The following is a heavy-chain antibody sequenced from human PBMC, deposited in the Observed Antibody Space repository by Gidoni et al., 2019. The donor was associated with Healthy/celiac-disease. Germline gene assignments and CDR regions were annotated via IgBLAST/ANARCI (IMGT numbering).Heavy chain of an antibody. D-gene: IGHD3-22*01. V-gene: IGHV4-30-2*01. CDR1: GGSISRGGYS. CDR3: ARGSGANYYDSSGPMEGAEEYFQH. Sequence: QLQLQESGSGLVKPSQTPSLTCPVSGGSISRGGYSWSWIRQPPGKGLEWIGYIYHSGSTYYNPSLKSRVTISVDRSKNQFSLKLSSVTAADTAVYYCARGSGANYYDSSGPMEGAEEYFQHWGQGTLVTVSS. CDR2: IYHSGST. J-gene: IGHJ1*01.